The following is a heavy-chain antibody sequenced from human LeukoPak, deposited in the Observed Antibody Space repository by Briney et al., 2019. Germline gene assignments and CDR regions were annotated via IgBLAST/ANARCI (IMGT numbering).Heavy chain of an antibody. CDR2: ITGSGLRT. Sequence: GGSLRLSCAASGFTFSNYAMHWVRQAPGKGLEWVSGITGSGLRTYYGDSVKGRFTIYRDNSKNTLYLQMNSLRAEDTAVYYCAKGVYTGTTETDFDYWGQGTLVTVSS. D-gene: IGHD1-1*01. CDR1: GFTFSNYA. J-gene: IGHJ4*02. CDR3: AKGVYTGTTETDFDY. V-gene: IGHV3-23*01.